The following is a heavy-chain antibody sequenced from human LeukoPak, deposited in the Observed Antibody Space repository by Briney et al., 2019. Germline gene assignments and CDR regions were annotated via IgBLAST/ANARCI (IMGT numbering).Heavy chain of an antibody. J-gene: IGHJ2*01. V-gene: IGHV1-2*02. Sequence: GASVKVSCKASGYTFTGYYMHWVGQAPGQGLEWMGGINPNRGGTNYAQKFQGRVTMTSDPSISTAYMELSRLRSDDTAVYYCATVTTDYWYFDLWGRGTLVTVSS. CDR1: GYTFTGYY. D-gene: IGHD4-17*01. CDR2: INPNRGGT. CDR3: ATVTTDYWYFDL.